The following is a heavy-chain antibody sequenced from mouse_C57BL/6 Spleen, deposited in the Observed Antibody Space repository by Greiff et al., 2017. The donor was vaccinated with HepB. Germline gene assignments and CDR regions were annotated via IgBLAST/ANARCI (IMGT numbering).Heavy chain of an antibody. CDR1: GFTFSDYG. CDR3: ARRAIAPYYAMDY. V-gene: IGHV5-17*01. CDR2: ISSGSSTI. J-gene: IGHJ4*01. D-gene: IGHD3-3*01. Sequence: EVKLMESGGGLVKPGGSLKLSCAASGFTFSDYGMHWVRQAPEKGLEWVAYISSGSSTIYYADTVKGRVTISRDNAKNTLLLQMTRLRSEDTAMYYCARRAIAPYYAMDYWGQGTSVTVSS.